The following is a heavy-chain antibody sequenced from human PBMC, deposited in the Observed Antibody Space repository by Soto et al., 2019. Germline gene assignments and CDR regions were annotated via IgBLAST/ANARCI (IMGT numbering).Heavy chain of an antibody. CDR2: IYYSGST. J-gene: IGHJ6*02. CDR3: ARLNYYGSGPWLGV. CDR1: GGSISSSSYY. V-gene: IGHV4-39*01. D-gene: IGHD3-10*01. Sequence: SETLSLTCTVSGGSISSSSYYWGWIRQPPGKGLEWIGSIYYSGSTYYNPSLKSRVTISVDTSKNQFSLKLSPVTAADTAVYYCARLNYYGSGPWLGVWGQGTTVTVSS.